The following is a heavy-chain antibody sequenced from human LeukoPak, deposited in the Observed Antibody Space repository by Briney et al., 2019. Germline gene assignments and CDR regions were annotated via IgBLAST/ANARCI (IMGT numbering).Heavy chain of an antibody. CDR1: GFTFSSSG. V-gene: IGHV3-30*03. J-gene: IGHJ3*02. CDR3: VAVAGTIGDTDAFDI. CDR2: ISSDGGNE. D-gene: IGHD6-19*01. Sequence: PGGSLRLSCAASGFTFSSSGMYWVRQAPGKGLEWVAVISSDGGNEYYADSVKGRFTISRDNSKNTLSLQMNTLRTEDTAVYYCVAVAGTIGDTDAFDIWGRGTLVTVSS.